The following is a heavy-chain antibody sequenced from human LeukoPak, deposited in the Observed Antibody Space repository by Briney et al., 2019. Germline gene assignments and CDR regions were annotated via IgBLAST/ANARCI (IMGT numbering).Heavy chain of an antibody. J-gene: IGHJ4*02. V-gene: IGHV4-61*02. CDR1: GNSISSGDYY. CDR3: ARASYTYDISGWVPFDY. D-gene: IGHD3-22*01. CDR2: IYTSGST. Sequence: SETLSLTCTVSGNSISSGDYYWSWIRQPAGKGLEWIGRIYTSGSTTYNPSLKSRVTISGDTSENQFSLRLSSVTAADTAVYYCARASYTYDISGWVPFDYWGQGTLVTVSS.